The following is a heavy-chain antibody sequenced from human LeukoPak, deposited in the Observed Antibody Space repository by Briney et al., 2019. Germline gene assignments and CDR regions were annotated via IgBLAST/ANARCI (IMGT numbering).Heavy chain of an antibody. CDR1: GVFIGSNSYF. Sequence: PSETLSLTCTVSGVFIGSNSYFWGWVRQPPGKGLEWIGTIHYSGSTYYDPSPKSRVTISIDTSKNQFSLKLSSVTAADTAVYYCARVPLLRRFDPWGQGTLVIVSS. J-gene: IGHJ5*02. V-gene: IGHV4-39*07. CDR2: IHYSGST. CDR3: ARVPLLRRFDP.